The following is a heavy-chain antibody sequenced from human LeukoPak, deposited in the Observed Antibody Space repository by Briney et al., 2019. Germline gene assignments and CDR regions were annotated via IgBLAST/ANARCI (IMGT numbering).Heavy chain of an antibody. D-gene: IGHD1-26*01. V-gene: IGHV3-11*04. CDR2: ISSSGNTK. CDR3: ARDNSGSYDDSFDY. Sequence: GGSLRLSCAASGFTFSDYYMSWIRQAPGKGLEWVSYISSSGNTKYYADSVRGRFTISRDNAKNSLFLQMNSLRAEDTAVYYCARDNSGSYDDSFDYWGQGTLVTVSS. CDR1: GFTFSDYY. J-gene: IGHJ4*02.